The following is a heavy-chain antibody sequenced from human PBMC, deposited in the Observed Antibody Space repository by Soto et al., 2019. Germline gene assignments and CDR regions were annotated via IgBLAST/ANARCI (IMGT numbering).Heavy chain of an antibody. CDR2: IYYSGST. D-gene: IGHD5-12*01. Sequence: SETLSLTCAVYGGSFSGYYWSWIRQPPGKGLEWIGYIYYSGSTNYNPSLKSRVTISVDTSKNQFSLKLSSVTAADTAVYYCARVFGYSGYDSTSNCDYWGQGTLVTVSS. CDR1: GGSFSGYY. J-gene: IGHJ4*02. V-gene: IGHV4-59*01. CDR3: ARVFGYSGYDSTSNCDY.